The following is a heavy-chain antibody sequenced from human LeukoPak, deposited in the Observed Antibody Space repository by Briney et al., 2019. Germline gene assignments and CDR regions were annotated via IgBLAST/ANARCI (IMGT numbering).Heavy chain of an antibody. CDR1: GFTFSSYG. Sequence: PGRSLRLSCAASGFTFSSYGMHWVRQAPGKGLEWVAVISYDGSNKYYADSVKGRFTISRDNAKNSLYLQMNSLRAEDTAVYYCAREMGLWGQGTLVTVSS. CDR2: ISYDGSNK. D-gene: IGHD5-24*01. J-gene: IGHJ4*02. CDR3: AREMGL. V-gene: IGHV3-30*03.